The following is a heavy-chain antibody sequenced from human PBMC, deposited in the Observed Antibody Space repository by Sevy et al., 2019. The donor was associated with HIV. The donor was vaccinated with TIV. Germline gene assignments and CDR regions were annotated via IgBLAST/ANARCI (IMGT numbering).Heavy chain of an antibody. D-gene: IGHD2-15*01. Sequence: GGSLRLSCAASGFTFHNYAMTWVRQAPGKGLEWGSTISGSGGTTFCADSVRSRFTISRDFSKNTVSLQMILLRAEDTALYYCAKERGNIASCRGGSCYGGFDYWGQGTRVTVSS. J-gene: IGHJ4*02. CDR3: AKERGNIASCRGGSCYGGFDY. CDR2: ISGSGGTT. CDR1: GFTFHNYA. V-gene: IGHV3-23*01.